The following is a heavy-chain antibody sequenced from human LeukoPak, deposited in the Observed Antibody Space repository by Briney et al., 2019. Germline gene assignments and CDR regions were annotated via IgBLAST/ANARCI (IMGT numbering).Heavy chain of an antibody. CDR3: ATYCTGGRCPRTSDY. D-gene: IGHD2-15*01. V-gene: IGHV1-69*04. CDR2: TIPLLNIA. Sequence: GSSVKVSCKASGGNFSSYAFNWVRQAPGQGLEWMGRTIPLLNIANSAQKFQGRVTITADKSTSTTYMELSSLTSEDTAVFYCATYCTGGRCPRTSDYWGQGTLVTVSS. CDR1: GGNFSSYA. J-gene: IGHJ4*02.